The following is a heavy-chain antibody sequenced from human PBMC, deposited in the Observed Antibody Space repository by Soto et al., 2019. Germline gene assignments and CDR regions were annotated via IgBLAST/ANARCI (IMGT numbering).Heavy chain of an antibody. CDR2: ISYDESDK. V-gene: IGHV3-30*18. CDR3: VKSQFSDSGGYPLAS. Sequence: SLRLSCSASGFRFSTYAMHWVRQAPGKGLEWVAVISYDESDKLYADSVKGRFTISKDNTKNTLYLQMNSLRVEDTALYYCVKSQFSDSGGYPLASWGQGTLVTVSS. J-gene: IGHJ4*02. CDR1: GFRFSTYA. D-gene: IGHD3-22*01.